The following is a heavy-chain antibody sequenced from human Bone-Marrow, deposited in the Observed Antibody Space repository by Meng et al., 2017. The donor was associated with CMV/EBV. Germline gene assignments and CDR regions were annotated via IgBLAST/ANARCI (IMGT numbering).Heavy chain of an antibody. J-gene: IGHJ4*01. V-gene: IGHV3-74*01. D-gene: IGHD2-21*02. CDR1: GFTFSSYW. CDR3: ARGQGNCGGDCYSVNY. CDR2: INSDGSST. Sequence: SGFTFSSYWMHWVRQAPGKGLVWVSRINSDGSSTSYADSVKGRFTISRDNAKNTLYLQMNSLRAEDTAVYYCARGQGNCGGDCYSVNYWGHGTLVTVSS.